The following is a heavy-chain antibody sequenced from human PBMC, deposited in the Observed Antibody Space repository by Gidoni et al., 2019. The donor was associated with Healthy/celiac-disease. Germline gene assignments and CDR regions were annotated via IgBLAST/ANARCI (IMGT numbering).Heavy chain of an antibody. J-gene: IGHJ6*02. V-gene: IGHV1-69*01. CDR2: IIPIFGTA. Sequence: QVQLVQSGAEVKKPGSSVKVSCKASGGTFSSYAISWVRQAPGQGLEWMGGIIPIFGTANYAQKFQGRVTITADESTSTAYMELSSLRSEDTAVYYCARDQVGHYYDSSGYYPEVPYYYYGMDVWGQGTTVTVSS. CDR1: GGTFSSYA. CDR3: ARDQVGHYYDSSGYYPEVPYYYYGMDV. D-gene: IGHD3-22*01.